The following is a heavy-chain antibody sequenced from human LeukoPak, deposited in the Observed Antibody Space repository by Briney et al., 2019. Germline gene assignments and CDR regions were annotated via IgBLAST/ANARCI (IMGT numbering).Heavy chain of an antibody. CDR3: ARKNGLDY. Sequence: GSLRLSCAAAGFTFSNFWMSWVRQAPGKGLEWVANINQDGSQKYYVDSVQGRFTFSRDNAENSMFLQMNDLRAEDTGVYYCARKNGLDYWGQGTLVTVSS. CDR2: INQDGSQK. CDR1: GFTFSNFW. J-gene: IGHJ4*02. V-gene: IGHV3-7*01.